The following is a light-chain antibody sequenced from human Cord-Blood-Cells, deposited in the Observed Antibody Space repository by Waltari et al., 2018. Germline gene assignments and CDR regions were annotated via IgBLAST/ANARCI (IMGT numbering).Light chain of an antibody. V-gene: IGLV3-19*01. CDR2: GKD. Sequence: SSELTQDPAVSVALGQTVRITCHGDSLRSYYASWYQQKPGQAPVLVIYGKDNRPSGIPDRFSGSSSGNTASLTITGGQAEDEADYYCNSRDSSGNHVVFGGGTKLTVL. CDR3: NSRDSSGNHVV. CDR1: SLRSYY. J-gene: IGLJ2*01.